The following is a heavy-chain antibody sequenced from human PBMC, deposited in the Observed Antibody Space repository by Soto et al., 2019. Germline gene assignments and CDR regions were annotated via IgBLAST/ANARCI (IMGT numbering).Heavy chain of an antibody. CDR3: AKDVAYSYGKDDY. CDR1: GFTFSSYG. J-gene: IGHJ4*02. Sequence: QVQLVESGGGVVQPGRSLRLSCAASGFTFSSYGMHWVRQAPGKGLEWVAVISYDGSNKYYADSLKGRFTISRDNSKKTLYLQMNSLRAEDTAVYYCAKDVAYSYGKDDYWGQGTLVTVSS. D-gene: IGHD5-18*01. V-gene: IGHV3-30*18. CDR2: ISYDGSNK.